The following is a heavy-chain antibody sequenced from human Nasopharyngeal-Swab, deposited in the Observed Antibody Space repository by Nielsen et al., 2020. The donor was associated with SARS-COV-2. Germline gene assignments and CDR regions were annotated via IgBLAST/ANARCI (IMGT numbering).Heavy chain of an antibody. V-gene: IGHV1-69*10. J-gene: IGHJ6*02. D-gene: IGHD6-25*01. CDR1: PDMFDNFV. Sequence: SVKVSCKTSPDMFDNFVYSWVRQAPGQALEWVGGIIPLLDRTSYAQKLQGRVTVEADKSTSTINLELSSLRFDDAALYYCTRGGPYRGGSENDKFNYYAMDVWGRGTTVTVSS. CDR2: IIPLLDRT. CDR3: TRGGPYRGGSENDKFNYYAMDV.